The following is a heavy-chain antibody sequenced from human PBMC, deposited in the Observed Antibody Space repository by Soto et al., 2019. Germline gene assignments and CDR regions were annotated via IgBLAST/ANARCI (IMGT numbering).Heavy chain of an antibody. CDR2: IDPSDSYT. CDR1: GYSFTSYW. CDR3: ARAGTMVRGVIRRSYYYYGMDV. Sequence: XDSLKISCKCSGYSFTSYWISLVLQMPGKGLEWMGRIDPSDSYTNYSPSFQGHVTISADKSISTAYLQWSSLKASDTAMYYCARAGTMVRGVIRRSYYYYGMDVWGKGTTVTVS. J-gene: IGHJ6*04. D-gene: IGHD3-10*01. V-gene: IGHV5-10-1*01.